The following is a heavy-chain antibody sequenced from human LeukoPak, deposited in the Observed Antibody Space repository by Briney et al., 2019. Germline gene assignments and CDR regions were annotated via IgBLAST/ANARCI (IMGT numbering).Heavy chain of an antibody. D-gene: IGHD3-22*01. V-gene: IGHV1-8*01. CDR3: ARGLRDSSGREYFQD. J-gene: IGHJ1*01. CDR2: MNPNRGNT. CDR1: VYTFTSYD. Sequence: ASVKVSCKASVYTFTSYDINGVRQATGQGLEWMGSMNPNRGNTGYVQKFQGTVTMTTNTSISTDYMELSSLRAQDTALYYCARGLRDSSGREYFQDWGQGTLVTVSS.